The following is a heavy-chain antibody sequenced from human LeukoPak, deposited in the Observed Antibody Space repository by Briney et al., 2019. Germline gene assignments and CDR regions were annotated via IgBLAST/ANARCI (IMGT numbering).Heavy chain of an antibody. J-gene: IGHJ6*03. CDR1: GYTFTSYG. Sequence: ASVKVSCKASGYTFTSYGISWVRQAPGQGLEWMGWMSAYNGNANYAQKLQGRVTMTTDTSTSTAYMELRSLRSDDTAVYYCARVSRSGSTIVYYYYYYMDVWGKGTTVTISS. CDR3: ARVSRSGSTIVYYYYYYMDV. D-gene: IGHD3-10*01. V-gene: IGHV1-18*01. CDR2: MSAYNGNA.